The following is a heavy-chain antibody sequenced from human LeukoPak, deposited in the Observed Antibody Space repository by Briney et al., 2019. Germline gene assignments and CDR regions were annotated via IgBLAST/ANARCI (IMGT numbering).Heavy chain of an antibody. CDR2: ISAYNGNT. CDR3: ARISLGAIWGYYYGMDV. D-gene: IGHD1-26*01. Sequence: GASVNVSFTASGYTFTSYGISWVRQAPGQGLEWMGWISAYNGNTNYAQKLQGRVTMTTDTSTSTAYMELSSLRSEDTAVFYCARISLGAIWGYYYGMDVWGQGTTVTVSS. V-gene: IGHV1-18*01. CDR1: GYTFTSYG. J-gene: IGHJ6*02.